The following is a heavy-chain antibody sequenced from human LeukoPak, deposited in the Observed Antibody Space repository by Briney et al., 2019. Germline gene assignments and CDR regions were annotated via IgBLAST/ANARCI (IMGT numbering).Heavy chain of an antibody. D-gene: IGHD1-26*01. CDR2: IYYSGST. Sequence: PSETLSLTCTVSGGSISSGDYYWSWIRQPPGKGLEWIGYIYYSGSTYYNPSLKSRVTISVDTSKNQLSLKLSSVTAADTAVYYCARDLVGGSYYDYWGQGTLVTVSS. V-gene: IGHV4-30-4*01. J-gene: IGHJ4*02. CDR3: ARDLVGGSYYDY. CDR1: GGSISSGDYY.